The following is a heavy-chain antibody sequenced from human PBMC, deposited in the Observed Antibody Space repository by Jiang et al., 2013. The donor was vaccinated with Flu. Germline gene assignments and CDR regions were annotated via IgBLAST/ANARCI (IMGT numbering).Heavy chain of an antibody. CDR1: GGSFSDYY. D-gene: IGHD3-3*01. Sequence: LLKPSETLSLTCAVYGGSFSDYYWSWIRQSPGKGLEWIGEIDDRGSINHNPSLESRITISVDTSKNQFSLNLTSVTAADTAVYYCARLAITIFGNHFDYWGQGTLVTVSS. V-gene: IGHV4-34*01. J-gene: IGHJ4*02. CDR3: ARLAITIFGNHFDY. CDR2: IDDRGSI.